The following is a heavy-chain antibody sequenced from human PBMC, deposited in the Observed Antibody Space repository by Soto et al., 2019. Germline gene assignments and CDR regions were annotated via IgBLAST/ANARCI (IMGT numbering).Heavy chain of an antibody. Sequence: EVQLLESGGGLVQPGGSLRLSCVASGFSFSSYAMSWVRQAPGKGLEWVSVISGSDGSTYYPDSVKGRFTISRDNSKNTLYLQMNSLRAEDTAVYYCAKDRERDAWYEDYWGQGTLVTVSS. D-gene: IGHD6-13*01. J-gene: IGHJ4*02. CDR3: AKDRERDAWYEDY. CDR1: GFSFSSYA. CDR2: ISGSDGST. V-gene: IGHV3-23*01.